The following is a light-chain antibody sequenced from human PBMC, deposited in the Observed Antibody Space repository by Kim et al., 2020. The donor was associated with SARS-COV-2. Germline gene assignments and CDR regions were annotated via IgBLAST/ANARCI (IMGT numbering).Light chain of an antibody. CDR2: AAS. CDR3: QQSHSIPWT. Sequence: ASVGDRVTITCRASQTISSSLNWYQHKPGKAPKFLIYAASNLQGGVPSRFSGSGSGTDFTLTISSLRPEDFATYYCQQSHSIPWTFGQGTKVEIK. V-gene: IGKV1-39*01. J-gene: IGKJ1*01. CDR1: QTISSS.